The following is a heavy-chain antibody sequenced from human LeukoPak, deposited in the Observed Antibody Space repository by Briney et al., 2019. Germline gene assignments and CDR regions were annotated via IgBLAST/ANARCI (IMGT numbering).Heavy chain of an antibody. J-gene: IGHJ4*02. CDR1: GFTFSTYS. CDR2: IKSKTDGGTT. D-gene: IGHD5-12*01. Sequence: AGGSLRLSCAASGFTFSTYSMHWVRQAPGKGLEWVGRIKSKTDGGTTDYAAPVKGRFTISRDDSKNTLYLQMNSLKTEDTAVYYCTTPQSGFVATIVGYWGQGTLVTVSS. V-gene: IGHV3-15*01. CDR3: TTPQSGFVATIVGY.